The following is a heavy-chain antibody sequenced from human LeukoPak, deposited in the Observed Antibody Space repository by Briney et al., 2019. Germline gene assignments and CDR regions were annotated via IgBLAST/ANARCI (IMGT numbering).Heavy chain of an antibody. CDR1: GGSSSSYY. Sequence: PSETLSLTCTISGGSSSSYYWSWIRQPPGKGLEWIGYIHYSGSTNYNPSLKSRATIPLDASKNQVSLKLTSVTAADTAVYYCARRASGSYPDYFDSWGQGTLVTVSS. J-gene: IGHJ4*02. CDR3: ARRASGSYPDYFDS. D-gene: IGHD1-26*01. V-gene: IGHV4-59*08. CDR2: IHYSGST.